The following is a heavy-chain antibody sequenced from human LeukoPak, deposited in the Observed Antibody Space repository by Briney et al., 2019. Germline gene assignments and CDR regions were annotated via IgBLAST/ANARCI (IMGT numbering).Heavy chain of an antibody. D-gene: IGHD6-19*01. J-gene: IGHJ4*02. CDR2: T. Sequence: TRYSPSFQGQVTISADKSISTAYLQWSSLKASDTAMYYCARGSVAGIDYWGQGTLVTVSS. V-gene: IGHV5-51*01. CDR3: ARGSVAGIDY.